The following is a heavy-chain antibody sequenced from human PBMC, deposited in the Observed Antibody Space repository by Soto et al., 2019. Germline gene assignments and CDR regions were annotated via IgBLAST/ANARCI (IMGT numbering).Heavy chain of an antibody. CDR1: GGTFSSYA. D-gene: IGHD5-18*01. CDR2: IIPIFGTA. V-gene: IGHV1-69*01. J-gene: IGHJ5*02. Sequence: SVEVSCTASGGTFSSYAISWVRQAPGQGLEWMGGIIPIFGTANYAQKFQGRVTITADESTSTAYMELSSLRSEDTAVYYCARARGTAMVLLYNWFDPWGQGTLVTVSS. CDR3: ARARGTAMVLLYNWFDP.